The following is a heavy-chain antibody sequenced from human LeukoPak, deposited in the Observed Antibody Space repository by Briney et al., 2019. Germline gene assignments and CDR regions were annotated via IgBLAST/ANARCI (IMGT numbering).Heavy chain of an antibody. CDR3: ARGYNRGSYYNY. J-gene: IGHJ4*02. CDR2: INNSGST. CDR1: GGSFSGNY. V-gene: IGHV4-34*01. Sequence: SETLSLTCVVYGGSFSGNYLSWIRQPPGKGLEWIGEINNSGSTNYNPSLKSRVIISVDTSKNQFSLKVSSVTAADTAVYYCARGYNRGSYYNYWGQGTLVTVSS. D-gene: IGHD3-16*01.